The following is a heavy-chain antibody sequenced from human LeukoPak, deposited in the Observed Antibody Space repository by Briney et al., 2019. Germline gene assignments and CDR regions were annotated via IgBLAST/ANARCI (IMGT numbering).Heavy chain of an antibody. CDR2: INPNSGGT. V-gene: IGHV1-2*02. D-gene: IGHD3-22*01. CDR3: ARDRYYDSSGYPHDAFDI. CDR1: GYTFTGYY. J-gene: IGHJ3*02. Sequence: ASVKVSCKASGYTFTGYYMHWVRQAPGQGLEWMGWINPNSGGTNYAQKFQGRVTMTRDTSISTAYMELSRLRSDDTAVYYCARDRYYDSSGYPHDAFDIWGQGTMVTVSS.